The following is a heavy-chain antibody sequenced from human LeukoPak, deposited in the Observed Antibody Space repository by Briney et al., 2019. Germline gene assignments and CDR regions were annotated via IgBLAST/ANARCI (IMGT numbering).Heavy chain of an antibody. CDR3: ARGLATVTHNWFDP. D-gene: IGHD4-17*01. Sequence: GASVKVSCKASGYTFTSYYMHWVRQAPGQGLEWMGWISAYNGNTNYAQKLQGRVTMTTDTSTSTAYMELRSLRSDDTAVYYCARGLATVTHNWFDPWGQGTLVTVSS. V-gene: IGHV1-18*04. CDR2: ISAYNGNT. J-gene: IGHJ5*02. CDR1: GYTFTSYY.